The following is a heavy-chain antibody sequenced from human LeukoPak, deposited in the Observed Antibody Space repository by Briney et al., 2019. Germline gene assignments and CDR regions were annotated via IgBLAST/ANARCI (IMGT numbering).Heavy chain of an antibody. CDR3: AREVFFQFDN. V-gene: IGHV3-7*03. J-gene: IGHJ4*02. CDR2: LAANGNDK. CDR1: GFTFREYW. Sequence: GGSLTLSCAASGFTFREYWMAWVRQAPGRGLEWVATLAANGNDKDYEDALQGRFTISRDNARNSLSLRIDSLRAEDTAQYYCAREVFFQFDNWGQGALVTVSS.